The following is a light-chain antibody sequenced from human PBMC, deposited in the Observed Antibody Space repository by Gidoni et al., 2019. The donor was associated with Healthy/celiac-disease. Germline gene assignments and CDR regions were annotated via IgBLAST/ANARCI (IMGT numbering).Light chain of an antibody. Sequence: DIVMTQPPDSLAVSLGERATINCKSSQSVLYSSNNKNYLAWYQPKPGQPPKLLIYWASTRESGVPDRFSGSGSGTDFTLTISSLQAEDVAVYYCQQYYSTPLTFGGGTKVEIK. CDR3: QQYYSTPLT. CDR2: WAS. CDR1: QSVLYSSNNKNY. J-gene: IGKJ4*01. V-gene: IGKV4-1*01.